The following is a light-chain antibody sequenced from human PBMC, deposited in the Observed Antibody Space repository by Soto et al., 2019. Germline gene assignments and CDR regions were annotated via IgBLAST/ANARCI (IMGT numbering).Light chain of an antibody. CDR1: QSVSSW. V-gene: IGKV1-5*01. J-gene: IGKJ1*01. CDR2: DAS. Sequence: DIQMTQSPSTLSASVGDRFTITCRASQSVSSWLAWYQQKPGRAPKLLIYDASTLYNGVPSRFSGSGSETEFTLTINSLQTDDFATYYCQQYTGTSTFGQGTKVDIK. CDR3: QQYTGTST.